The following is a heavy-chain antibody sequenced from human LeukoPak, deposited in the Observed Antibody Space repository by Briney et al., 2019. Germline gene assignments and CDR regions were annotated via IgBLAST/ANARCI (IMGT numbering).Heavy chain of an antibody. V-gene: IGHV5-51*01. CDR1: GYSFTSYW. Sequence: GESLKISCKGSGYSFTSYWIGWVRQLPGKGLEWMGIIYPGDSDTRYSPSFQGQVTISADKSISTAYLQWSSLKASDTAIYYCVRKGRDGYNYFDYWGQGTLVTVSS. CDR3: VRKGRDGYNYFDY. J-gene: IGHJ4*02. CDR2: IYPGDSDT. D-gene: IGHD5-24*01.